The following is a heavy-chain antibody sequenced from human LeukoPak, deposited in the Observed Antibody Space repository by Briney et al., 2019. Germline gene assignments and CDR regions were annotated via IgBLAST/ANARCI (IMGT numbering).Heavy chain of an antibody. CDR2: ISYDGSNT. D-gene: IGHD6-6*01. J-gene: IGHJ4*02. Sequence: GGSLRLSCAASGITFINHAMDWVRQAPGKGLEWVAVISYDGSNTYYADSVKGRFTISRDNSKSTLYLQMNSLRVEDTAVYYCARDGGEQLVGPFDYWGQGTLVTVSS. V-gene: IGHV3-30-3*01. CDR3: ARDGGEQLVGPFDY. CDR1: GITFINHA.